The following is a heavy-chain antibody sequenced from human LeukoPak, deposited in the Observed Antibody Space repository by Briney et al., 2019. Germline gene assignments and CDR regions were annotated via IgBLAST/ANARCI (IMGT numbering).Heavy chain of an antibody. V-gene: IGHV3-7*01. CDR3: AKSGGFFDT. J-gene: IGHJ4*02. CDR1: GFTFTNYW. CDR2: IEQDGSDK. Sequence: GGSLRLSCAVSGFTFTNYWMTWVRQAPGKGLEWVANIEQDGSDKYYVDSVVGRFTISRDNAQNLLYLHMNSLRAEDTGVYYRAKSGGFFDTWGQGTLVTVSS. D-gene: IGHD1-26*01.